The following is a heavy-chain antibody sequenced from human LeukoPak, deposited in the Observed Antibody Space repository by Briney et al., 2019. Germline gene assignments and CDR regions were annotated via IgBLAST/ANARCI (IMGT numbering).Heavy chain of an antibody. V-gene: IGHV4-59*01. J-gene: IGHJ6*02. CDR1: GGSISSYY. D-gene: IGHD3-10*01. CDR2: IYYSGST. Sequence: SETLSLTCTVSGGSISSYYWSWIRQPPGKGLEWIGYIYYSGSTNYNPSLKSRVTISVDTSKNQFSLKLSSVTAADTAVYYCARSRITMVRGASGGKDVWGQGTMVTVSS. CDR3: ARSRITMVRGASGGKDV.